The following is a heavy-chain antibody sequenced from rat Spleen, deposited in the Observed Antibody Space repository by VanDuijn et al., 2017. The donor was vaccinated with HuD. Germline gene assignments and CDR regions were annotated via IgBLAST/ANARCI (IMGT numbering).Heavy chain of an antibody. CDR2: ITTTGRST. CDR1: GFTLNNYW. Sequence: EVQLVESGGGLVQPGRSLKLSCVASGFTLNNYWMTWIRQAPGKGLEWFESITTTGRSTFYPDSVKGRFTISRDNATSTLYLQMNSLRSEDTATYYCAIRVYGYTDYFDYLGQVVMVTVSS. CDR3: AIRVYGYTDYFDY. J-gene: IGHJ2*01. D-gene: IGHD1-9*01. V-gene: IGHV5-31*01.